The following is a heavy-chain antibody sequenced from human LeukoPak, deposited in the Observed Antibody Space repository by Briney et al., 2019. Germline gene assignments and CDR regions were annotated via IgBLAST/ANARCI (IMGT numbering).Heavy chain of an antibody. D-gene: IGHD3-10*01. J-gene: IGHJ4*02. V-gene: IGHV4-59*08. CDR2: IYYSGST. CDR1: DGSISSYY. Sequence: PWETLSLTCTVSDGSISSYYWSWIRQPPGKGLEWSGYIYYSGSTNYNPSLKSRVTISVDTSKNQFSLKLSSVTAADTAVYYCARLVYGSGSYLYYFDYWGQGTLVTVSS. CDR3: ARLVYGSGSYLYYFDY.